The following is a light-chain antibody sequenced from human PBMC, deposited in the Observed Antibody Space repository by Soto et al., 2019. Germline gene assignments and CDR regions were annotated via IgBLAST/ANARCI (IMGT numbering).Light chain of an antibody. CDR2: GAS. J-gene: IGKJ1*01. CDR1: QSFSSSY. Sequence: EIVLTQSPCALSLSPGERATLSCRAIQSFSSSYLAWYQQKPGQAPRLLICGASSRATGIPDRFSGSGSGTDFTLTISRLEPEDSAVYYCQQYGSSPPGTFGQGTKVDIK. V-gene: IGKV3-20*01. CDR3: QQYGSSPPGT.